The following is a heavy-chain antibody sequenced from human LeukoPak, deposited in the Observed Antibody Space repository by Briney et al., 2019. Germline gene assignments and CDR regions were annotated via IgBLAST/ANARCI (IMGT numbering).Heavy chain of an antibody. CDR1: GFTFSSYA. J-gene: IGHJ4*02. Sequence: PGGSLRLSCAASGFTFSSYAMHWVRQAPGKGLEWVAVISYDGSNKYYADSVKGRFTISRDNSKNTLSLQMNGLIPEDTAVYYCAKSVASGAYWGQGTLVTVSS. V-gene: IGHV3-30-3*02. D-gene: IGHD5-12*01. CDR2: ISYDGSNK. CDR3: AKSVASGAY.